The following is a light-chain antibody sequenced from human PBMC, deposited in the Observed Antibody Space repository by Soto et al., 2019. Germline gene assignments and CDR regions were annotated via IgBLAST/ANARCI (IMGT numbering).Light chain of an antibody. CDR1: LGISGY. V-gene: IGKV1-9*01. CDR3: QQLDRYPFT. Sequence: DIQLTQSPSFLSASVGDRVTMTCRASLGISGYLAWYQQKPGKVPRLLIYSASSLQSGVPSRFSGSGSRTEFTLTISSLQPEDFASYYCQQLDRYPFTFGGGTKVEI. J-gene: IGKJ4*01. CDR2: SAS.